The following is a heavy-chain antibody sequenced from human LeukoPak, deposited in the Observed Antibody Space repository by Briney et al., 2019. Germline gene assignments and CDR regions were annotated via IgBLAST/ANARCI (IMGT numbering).Heavy chain of an antibody. V-gene: IGHV3-23*01. CDR3: AKDGVYCSGGSCYTYFDY. D-gene: IGHD2-15*01. CDR1: GFTFSSYG. Sequence: GGSLRLSCAASGFTFSSYGMSWVRQAPGKGLEWVSAISGNGGSTYYADSVKGRFTISRDNSKNTLYLQMNSLRAEDTAVYYCAKDGVYCSGGSCYTYFDYWGQGTLVTVSS. J-gene: IGHJ4*02. CDR2: ISGNGGST.